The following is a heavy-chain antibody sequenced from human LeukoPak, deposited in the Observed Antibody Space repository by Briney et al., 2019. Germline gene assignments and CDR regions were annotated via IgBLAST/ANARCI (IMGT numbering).Heavy chain of an antibody. CDR3: AREPREYCSRIACPNWFES. Sequence: GGCLRLSCAASGFTFNNYAMSWVRQAPGEGLDWVSALTASGGTTYYADSVKGRFTISRDNSENTLYLQMNSLRAEDTAVYYCAREPREYCSRIACPNWFESWGQGTLVTVSP. CDR2: LTASGGTT. CDR1: GFTFNNYA. D-gene: IGHD2-2*01. J-gene: IGHJ5*01. V-gene: IGHV3-23*01.